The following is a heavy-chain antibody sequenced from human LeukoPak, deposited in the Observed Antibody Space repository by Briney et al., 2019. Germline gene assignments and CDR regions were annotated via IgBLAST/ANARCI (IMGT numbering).Heavy chain of an antibody. V-gene: IGHV1-2*02. CDR1: GYTFTGYY. Sequence: ASVKVSCKASGYTFTGYYMHLVRQAPGQGLEWMGWINPNSGGTNYAQKFQGRVTMTRDTSISTAYMELSRLRSDDTAVYYCARPESRRLYVVEYWGQGTLVTVSS. J-gene: IGHJ4*02. CDR2: INPNSGGT. CDR3: ARPESRRLYVVEY. D-gene: IGHD1-14*01.